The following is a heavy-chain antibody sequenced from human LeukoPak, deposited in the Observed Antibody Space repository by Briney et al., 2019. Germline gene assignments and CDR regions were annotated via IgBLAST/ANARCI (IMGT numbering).Heavy chain of an antibody. Sequence: PGGSLRLSCAASGFTLSRYWMHWVRQAPGTGLVWVSRIHNDGSSTSYADSVKGRFTISRDNAKNTVYLQMNSLRAEDTAVYYCARGMYYDILTGPLGFDYWGQGTLVTVSS. CDR1: GFTLSRYW. CDR2: IHNDGSST. CDR3: ARGMYYDILTGPLGFDY. D-gene: IGHD3-9*01. J-gene: IGHJ4*02. V-gene: IGHV3-74*01.